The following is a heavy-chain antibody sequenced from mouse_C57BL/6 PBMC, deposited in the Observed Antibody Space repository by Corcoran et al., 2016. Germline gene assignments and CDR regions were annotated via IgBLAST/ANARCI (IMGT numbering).Heavy chain of an antibody. J-gene: IGHJ3*01. CDR2: VFPGSGST. D-gene: IGHD1-1*01. Sequence: QVQLQQSGPELVKPGASVKISCKASGYTFTDYYINWVKQRPGQGLEWIGWVFPGSGSTYYNENFKGKATLTVDKSSSRAYMLLSSLTSEDSEVYVCAREGDYYGSLFAYWGQGTLVTVSA. CDR1: GYTFTDYY. CDR3: AREGDYYGSLFAY. V-gene: IGHV1-75*01.